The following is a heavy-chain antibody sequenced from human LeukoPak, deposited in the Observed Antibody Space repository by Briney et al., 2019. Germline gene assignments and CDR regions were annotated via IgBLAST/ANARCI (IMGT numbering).Heavy chain of an antibody. J-gene: IGHJ3*02. D-gene: IGHD4-23*01. CDR3: ARVRGNSRLDAFDI. Sequence: GGSLRLSCAASGFTFSSYSMNWVRQAPGKGLEWVSYISSSSSYIYYADSVKGRFTISRDNAKNSLYLQMNSLRAEDTAVYYCARVRGNSRLDAFDIWGQGTMVTVSS. CDR1: GFTFSSYS. V-gene: IGHV3-21*05. CDR2: ISSSSSYI.